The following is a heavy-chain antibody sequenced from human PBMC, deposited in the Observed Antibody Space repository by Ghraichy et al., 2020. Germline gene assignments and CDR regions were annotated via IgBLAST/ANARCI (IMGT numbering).Heavy chain of an antibody. CDR1: GGSISSNNYY. D-gene: IGHD7-27*01. V-gene: IGHV4-39*07. CDR3: ARVFYWGSGYSYYFDY. J-gene: IGHJ4*02. CDR2: IYYTGST. Sequence: ESLNISCSVSGGSISSNNYYWGWIRQPPGKGLEWIGNIYYTGSTYYNPSLMSRVTISVDRTKNQFSLKLTSVTATDTAMYYCARVFYWGSGYSYYFDYWGQGTLVTVSS.